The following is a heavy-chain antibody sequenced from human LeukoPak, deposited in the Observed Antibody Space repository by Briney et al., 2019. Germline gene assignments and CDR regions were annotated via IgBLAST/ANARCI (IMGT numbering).Heavy chain of an antibody. D-gene: IGHD2-2*01. CDR1: GFTFSSYW. CDR2: IKQDGSEK. V-gene: IGHV3-7*01. Sequence: PGGSLRLSCAASGFTFSSYWMSWVRQAPGKGLEWVANIKQDGSEKYYVDSVKGRFTTSRDNAKNSLYLQMNSLRAEDTAVYYCARLSYCSSTSCYFAGYYYYYMDVWGKGTTVTVSS. CDR3: ARLSYCSSTSCYFAGYYYYYMDV. J-gene: IGHJ6*03.